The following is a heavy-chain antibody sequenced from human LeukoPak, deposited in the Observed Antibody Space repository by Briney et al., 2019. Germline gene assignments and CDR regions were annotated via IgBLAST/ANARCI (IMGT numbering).Heavy chain of an antibody. V-gene: IGHV4-34*01. J-gene: IGHJ5*02. D-gene: IGHD3-10*01. CDR1: GGSFSGYY. Sequence: RPSETLSLTCAVYGGSFSGYYWSWIRQPSGKGLEWIGEINHSGSTNYNPSLKSRVTISVDTSKNQFSLKLSSVTAADTAVYYCARGDGGLLWFGELFDPWGQGTLVTVSS. CDR3: ARGDGGLLWFGELFDP. CDR2: INHSGST.